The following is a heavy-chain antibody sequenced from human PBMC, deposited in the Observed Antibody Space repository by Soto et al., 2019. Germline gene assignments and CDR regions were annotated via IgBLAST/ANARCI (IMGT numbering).Heavy chain of an antibody. J-gene: IGHJ5*02. CDR3: ARQEGRYYYGSGSYYNWFDP. CDR1: GGSISSYY. Sequence: TSETLSLTCTVSGGSISSYYWSWIRQPPGKGLEWIGYIYYSGSTNYNPSLKSRVTISVDTSKNQFSLKLSSVTAADTAVYYCARQEGRYYYGSGSYYNWFDPWGQGTLVTVSS. CDR2: IYYSGST. D-gene: IGHD3-10*01. V-gene: IGHV4-59*08.